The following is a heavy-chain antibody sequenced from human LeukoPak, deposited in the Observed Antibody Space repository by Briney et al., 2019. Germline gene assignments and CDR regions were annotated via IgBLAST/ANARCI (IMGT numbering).Heavy chain of an antibody. CDR2: IYSGGST. Sequence: GGSLRLSCAASGFTVSSNYMSWVRQAPGKGLEWVSVIYSGGSTYYADSVKGRFTISRDNSKNTLYLQMNSLRAEDTAVYYCARGSGSYGDYWSRGTTFDYWGQGTLVTASS. V-gene: IGHV3-53*01. CDR1: GFTVSSNY. CDR3: ARGSGSYGDYWSRGTTFDY. J-gene: IGHJ4*02. D-gene: IGHD4-17*01.